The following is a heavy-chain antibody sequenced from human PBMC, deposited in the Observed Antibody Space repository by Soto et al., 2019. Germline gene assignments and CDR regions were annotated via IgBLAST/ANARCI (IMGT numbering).Heavy chain of an antibody. CDR3: ARDETRFYSSIHRGGYDYYGMDV. D-gene: IGHD6-13*01. V-gene: IGHV1-18*01. CDR2: ISAYNGNT. CDR1: GYTFTSYG. Sequence: ASVKVSCKASGYTFTSYGISWVRQAPGQGLEWMGWISAYNGNTNYAQKLQGRVTMTTDTSTSTAYMELRSLRSDDTALYYCARDETRFYSSIHRGGYDYYGMDVGGQGTTVTVSS. J-gene: IGHJ6*02.